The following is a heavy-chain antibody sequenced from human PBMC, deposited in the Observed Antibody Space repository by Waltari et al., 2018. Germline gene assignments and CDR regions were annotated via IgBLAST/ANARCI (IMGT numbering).Heavy chain of an antibody. D-gene: IGHD3-22*01. CDR2: LYHSGDI. Sequence: QVQLQESGPGLVKPSETLSLTCTVSGLSISSGFYWGWIRQAPGRGLEWMGSLYHSGDIYYNPSLQSGIILSSDTSKNQFSLKLSSVTAADTAVYYCVRRFWDGRYYRDAWGQGILVTVSS. V-gene: IGHV4-38-2*02. CDR3: VRRFWDGRYYRDA. CDR1: GLSISSGFY. J-gene: IGHJ5*02.